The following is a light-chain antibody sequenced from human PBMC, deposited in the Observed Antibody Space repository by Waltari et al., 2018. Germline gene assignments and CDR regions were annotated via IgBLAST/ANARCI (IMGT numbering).Light chain of an antibody. CDR2: KAS. CDR1: QSISTW. Sequence: DIQMTQSPSTLSASVGDRVTITCRASQSISTWLAWYQQKPGKAPKLLIYKASSLGSGVPSRFSGSGSGTEFTLTISSLQPDDFATYDCQQYNSYSLTFGPGTKVDI. V-gene: IGKV1-5*03. J-gene: IGKJ3*01. CDR3: QQYNSYSLT.